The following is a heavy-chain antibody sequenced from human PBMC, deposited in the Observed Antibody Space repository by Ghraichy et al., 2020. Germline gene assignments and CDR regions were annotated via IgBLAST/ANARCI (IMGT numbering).Heavy chain of an antibody. CDR3: TRQTQGGFIYFHH. CDR1: GDSMSTSRYY. J-gene: IGHJ1*01. Sequence: NLSLTCTVSGDSMSTSRYYWGWVRQPPGKGLEWIGSVYFSGSAYYNPSLRSRVTISADTSKNQFSLNLRSVTGADTAVYYCTRQTQGGFIYFHHWGRGALATVSS. D-gene: IGHD3-16*01. CDR2: VYFSGSA. V-gene: IGHV4-39*01.